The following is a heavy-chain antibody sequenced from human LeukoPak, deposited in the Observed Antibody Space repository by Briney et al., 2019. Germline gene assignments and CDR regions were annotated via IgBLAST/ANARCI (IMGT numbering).Heavy chain of an antibody. J-gene: IGHJ3*02. V-gene: IGHV4-39*02. CDR2: ISYSGGT. Sequence: SETLSLTCTVSSGSISGSSYFWGWIRQPPGKGLEWFGSISYSGGTSYNPSLRSRVTISVDTSKNQFSLKLNSVTAADTAVYYCAREVEYYDSSGYRPHAFDIWGQGTVVTVSS. CDR3: AREVEYYDSSGYRPHAFDI. CDR1: SGSISGSSYF. D-gene: IGHD3-22*01.